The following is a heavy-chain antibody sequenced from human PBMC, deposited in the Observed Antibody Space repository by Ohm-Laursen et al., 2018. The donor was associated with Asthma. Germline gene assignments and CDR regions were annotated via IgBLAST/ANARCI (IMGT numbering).Heavy chain of an antibody. CDR3: ARDYEVVVVAGGMDY. D-gene: IGHD2-15*01. CDR2: IWYDGSNK. J-gene: IGHJ4*02. V-gene: IGHV3-33*01. Sequence: SSLRLSCAASGFTFSSYGMHWVRQAPGKGLEWVAVIWYDGSNKYYADSVKGRFTISRDNSKNTLYLQMNSLRAEDTAVYYCARDYEVVVVAGGMDYWGQGTLVTVSS. CDR1: GFTFSSYG.